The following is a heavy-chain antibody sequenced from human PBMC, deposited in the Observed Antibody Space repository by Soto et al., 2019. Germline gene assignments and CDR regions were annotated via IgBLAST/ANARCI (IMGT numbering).Heavy chain of an antibody. V-gene: IGHV1-18*04. Sequence: ASVKVSCKASGYTFTTYCINWVRQAPGQGLEWMGWVSPYNGDTTYAQKVQGRVTMTTDTSTTTAYLELRSLRSDDTAVYYCAREVGHMDVWGQGTTVTVS. D-gene: IGHD2-2*01. CDR1: GYTFTTYC. J-gene: IGHJ6*02. CDR3: AREVGHMDV. CDR2: VSPYNGDT.